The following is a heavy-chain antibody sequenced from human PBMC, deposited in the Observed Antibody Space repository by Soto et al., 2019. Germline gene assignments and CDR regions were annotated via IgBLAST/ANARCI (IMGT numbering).Heavy chain of an antibody. J-gene: IGHJ4*02. CDR3: ARIDPPHYYFDY. CDR1: GYTFTSYA. CDR2: INAGNGNT. V-gene: IGHV1-3*01. Sequence: ASVKVSCKASGYTFTSYAMNWVRQAPGQRLEWMGWINAGNGNTKYSQKFQGRVTITRDTSASTAYMELSSLRSEDTAVYYCARIDPPHYYFDYWGQGTLVTVSS.